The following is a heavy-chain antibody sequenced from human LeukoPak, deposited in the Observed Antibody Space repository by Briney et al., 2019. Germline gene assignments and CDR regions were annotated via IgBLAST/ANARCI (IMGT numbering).Heavy chain of an antibody. Sequence: SSETLSLTCTVSGGSISSYYWSWLRQPPGKGLEWIGYIYYSGSTNYNPSLKSRVTISVDTSKNQFSLRLSSVTAADTAVYYCARGRDLESCTGGTCYLTHYFDYWGRGTLVTVSS. CDR1: GGSISSYY. CDR2: IYYSGST. D-gene: IGHD2-15*01. J-gene: IGHJ4*02. CDR3: ARGRDLESCTGGTCYLTHYFDY. V-gene: IGHV4-59*01.